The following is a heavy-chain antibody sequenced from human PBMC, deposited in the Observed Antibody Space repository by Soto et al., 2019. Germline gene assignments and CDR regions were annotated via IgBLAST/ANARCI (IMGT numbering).Heavy chain of an antibody. D-gene: IGHD3-22*01. CDR3: ARGGAPYYDSSGWDAFDI. J-gene: IGHJ3*02. CDR1: GYTFTGYY. Sequence: GASVKVSCKASGYTFTGYYMHWVRQAPGQGLEWMGWINPNSGGTNYAQKFQGRVTMTRDTSISTAYMELSRLRSDDTAVYYCARGGAPYYDSSGWDAFDIWGQGTMVTVS. CDR2: INPNSGGT. V-gene: IGHV1-2*02.